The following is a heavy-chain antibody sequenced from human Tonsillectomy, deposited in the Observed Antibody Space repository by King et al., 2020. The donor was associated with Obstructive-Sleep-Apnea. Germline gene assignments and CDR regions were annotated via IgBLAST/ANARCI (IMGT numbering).Heavy chain of an antibody. CDR3: AKDTHRITGDLLDYFDY. CDR1: GGTFSSYA. D-gene: IGHD7-27*01. J-gene: IGHJ4*02. Sequence: QLVQSGAEVKKPGSSVKVSCKASGGTFSSYAISWVRQAPGQGLEWMGGIIPILGIANYAQKFQGRVTITADKSTSTAYMELSSLRSEDTAVYYCAKDTHRITGDLLDYFDYWGQGTLVTVSS. CDR2: IIPILGIA. V-gene: IGHV1-69*04.